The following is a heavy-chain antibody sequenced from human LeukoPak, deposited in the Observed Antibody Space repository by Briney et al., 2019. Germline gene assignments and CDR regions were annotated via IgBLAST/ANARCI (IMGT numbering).Heavy chain of an antibody. Sequence: ASVKVSCKASGYTFTSYGISWVRQAPGQGLEWMGWISAYNGNTNYAQKLQGRVTMTTDTSTSTAYMELRSLRSDDTAVYYCAREYYYDSSGYYPPPFDYWGQGTLVTVSS. V-gene: IGHV1-18*01. CDR1: GYTFTSYG. CDR3: AREYYYDSSGYYPPPFDY. D-gene: IGHD3-22*01. CDR2: ISAYNGNT. J-gene: IGHJ4*02.